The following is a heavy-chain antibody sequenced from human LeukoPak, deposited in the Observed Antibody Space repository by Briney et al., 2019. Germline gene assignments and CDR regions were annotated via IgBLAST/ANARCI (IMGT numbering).Heavy chain of an antibody. D-gene: IGHD3-10*01. CDR3: ARHYCGSGSSCYYYYYMDV. J-gene: IGHJ6*03. Sequence: PSETLSPTCTVSGGSISSSSYYWGWIRQPPGKGLEWIGSMYYNGSPYYNPSLKSRVTISLDTSKNQFSLKLSSVTAADTAVYYCARHYCGSGSSCYYYYYMDVWGKGTTVTISS. CDR2: MYYNGSP. V-gene: IGHV4-39*01. CDR1: GGSISSSSYY.